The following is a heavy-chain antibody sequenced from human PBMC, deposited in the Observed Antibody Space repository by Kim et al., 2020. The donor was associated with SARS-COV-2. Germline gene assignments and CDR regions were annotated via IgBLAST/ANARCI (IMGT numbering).Heavy chain of an antibody. CDR3: ARSRITMILVVDAFDI. V-gene: IGHV4-31*03. Sequence: SETLSLTCTVSGGSISSGGYYWSWIRQHPGKGLEWIGYIYYSGSTYYNPSLKSRVTISVDTSKNQFSLKLSSVTAADTAVYYCARSRITMILVVDAFDIWGQGTMVTVSS. J-gene: IGHJ3*02. CDR1: GGSISSGGYY. CDR2: IYYSGST. D-gene: IGHD3-22*01.